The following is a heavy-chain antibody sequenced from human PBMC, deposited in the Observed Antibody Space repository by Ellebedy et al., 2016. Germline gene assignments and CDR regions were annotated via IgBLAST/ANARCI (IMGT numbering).Heavy chain of an antibody. CDR1: GFTFDDYA. J-gene: IGHJ4*02. CDR3: AKDRYSSSSVTDY. CDR2: ISWNSGSI. D-gene: IGHD6-6*01. V-gene: IGHV3-9*01. Sequence: GGSLRLXCAASGFTFDDYAMHWVRQAPGKGLEWVSGISWNSGSIGYADSVKGRFTISRDNAKNSLYLQMNSLRAEDTALYYCAKDRYSSSSVTDYWGQGTLVTVSS.